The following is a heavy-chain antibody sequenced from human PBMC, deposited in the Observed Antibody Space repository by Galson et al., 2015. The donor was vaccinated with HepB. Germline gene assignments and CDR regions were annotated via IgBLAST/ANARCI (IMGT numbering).Heavy chain of an antibody. D-gene: IGHD1-14*01. J-gene: IGHJ4*02. CDR3: ARHIVNTTEPPDY. Sequence: QSGAEVKKPGESLRISCKGSGYSFTSFWISWVRQMPGKGLEWMGRIDPSDSYINYSPSFQDHVTIAADKAINTAYLQWSSLKASDSAMYYCARHIVNTTEPPDYWGQGTLVTVSS. CDR1: GYSFTSFW. CDR2: IDPSDSYI. V-gene: IGHV5-10-1*01.